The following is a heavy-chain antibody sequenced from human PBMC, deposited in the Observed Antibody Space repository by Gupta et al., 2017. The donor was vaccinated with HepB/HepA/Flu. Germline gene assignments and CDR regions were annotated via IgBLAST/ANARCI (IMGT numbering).Heavy chain of an antibody. CDR1: GFTFSPYW. CDR2: IKQDGSEK. J-gene: IGHJ4*02. Sequence: EVQLVESGGGLVQAGGSLRLSCAASGFTFSPYWMTWVRQAPGKGPEWVANIKQDGSEKWYVDSGKGRFTISRDNAKNSLYLQMNSLRAEDTAIYYCTRGGYSSSWFWDYWGQGTLVTVSS. V-gene: IGHV3-7*01. CDR3: TRGGYSSSWFWDY. D-gene: IGHD6-13*01.